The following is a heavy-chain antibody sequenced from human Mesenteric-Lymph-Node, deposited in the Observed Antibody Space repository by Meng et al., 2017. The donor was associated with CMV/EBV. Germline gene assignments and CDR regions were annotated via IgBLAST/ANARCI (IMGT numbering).Heavy chain of an antibody. CDR1: GDSVSGGSYY. CDR3: ARASIFGVVIDY. Sequence: SETLSLTCTVSGDSVSGGSYYWGWIRQPPGKGLEWIGTIYHSGSTYFNPSLKSRVTISVDTSKSQFSLNLSSVTAADTAVYYCARASIFGVVIDYWGHGTLVTVSS. V-gene: IGHV4-39*07. D-gene: IGHD3-3*01. J-gene: IGHJ4*01. CDR2: IYHSGST.